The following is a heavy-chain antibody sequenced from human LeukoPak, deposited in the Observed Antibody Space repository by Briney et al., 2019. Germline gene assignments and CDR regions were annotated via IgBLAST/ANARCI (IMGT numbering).Heavy chain of an antibody. CDR1: GGSISSSNW. Sequence: PSETLSLTCAVSGGSISSSNWWSWVRQPPGKGLEWIGEIYHSGSTNYNPSLKSRVTISVDKSKNQFSLKLSSVTAADTAVYYCVRQRRDYVWGSNSGRNGSDYWGQGTLVTVSS. D-gene: IGHD3-16*01. CDR2: IYHSGST. J-gene: IGHJ4*02. V-gene: IGHV4-4*02. CDR3: VRQRRDYVWGSNSGRNGSDY.